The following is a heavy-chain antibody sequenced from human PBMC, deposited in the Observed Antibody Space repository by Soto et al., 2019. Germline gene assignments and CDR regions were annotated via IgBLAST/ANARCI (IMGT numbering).Heavy chain of an antibody. CDR3: ARPMEGYCSGGSCLYFDY. CDR2: INAGNGNT. D-gene: IGHD2-15*01. V-gene: IGHV1-3*01. CDR1: GYTFTSYA. J-gene: IGHJ4*02. Sequence: QVQLVQSGAEVKKPGASVKVSCKASGYTFTSYAMHWVRQAPGQRLEWMGWINAGNGNTKYSQKFQGRVTITRDTSASTAYMELSSLRSEDTAVYYYARPMEGYCSGGSCLYFDYWGQGTLVTVSS.